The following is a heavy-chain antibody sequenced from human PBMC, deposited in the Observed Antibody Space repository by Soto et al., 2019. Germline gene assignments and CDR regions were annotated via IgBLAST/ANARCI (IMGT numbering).Heavy chain of an antibody. Sequence: LKVSCECSGYSFTSYWIMCVGQMPFKCLEGMGSIDPSDSYTNYIPSFQGHVTISADKSISNAYLQWSSLKASDTDMYYCERNRERFLEWLGSLDYWGQGTMVTVS. D-gene: IGHD3-3*01. J-gene: IGHJ4*02. V-gene: IGHV5-10-1*01. CDR1: GYSFTSYW. CDR2: IDPSDSYT. CDR3: ERNRERFLEWLGSLDY.